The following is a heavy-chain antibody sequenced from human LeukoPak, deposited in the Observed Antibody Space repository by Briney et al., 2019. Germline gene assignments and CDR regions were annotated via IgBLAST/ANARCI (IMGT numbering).Heavy chain of an antibody. V-gene: IGHV4-30-4*08. Sequence: SETLSLTCTVSGGSISSGDYYWSWIRQPPGKGLEWIGYIYYSGSTYYNPSLKSRVTISVDTSKNQFSLKLSSVTAADTAVYYCATDSGSYRKMGAFDIWGQGTMVTVSS. J-gene: IGHJ3*02. D-gene: IGHD1-26*01. CDR3: ATDSGSYRKMGAFDI. CDR2: IYYSGST. CDR1: GGSISSGDYY.